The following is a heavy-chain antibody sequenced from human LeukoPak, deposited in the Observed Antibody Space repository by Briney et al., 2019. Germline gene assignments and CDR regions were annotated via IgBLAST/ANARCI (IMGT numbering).Heavy chain of an antibody. J-gene: IGHJ4*02. CDR3: ARVIGIGELSLGY. Sequence: ASVKVSCKASGFTFTGYYIHWVRQAPGQGLEWMGWINPKSGGTNYQGRVTMTRDTSINTAYMELSRLRSDDTAFYYCARVIGIGELSLGYWGQGTLVTVSS. V-gene: IGHV1-2*02. CDR1: GFTFTGYY. CDR2: INPKSGGT. D-gene: IGHD3-10*01.